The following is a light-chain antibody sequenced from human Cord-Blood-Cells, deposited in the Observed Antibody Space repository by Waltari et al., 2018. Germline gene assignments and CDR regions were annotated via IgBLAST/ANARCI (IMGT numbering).Light chain of an antibody. J-gene: IGLJ3*02. CDR2: DVS. CDR1: SSDVGGYNY. V-gene: IGLV2-11*01. Sequence: QSALTQPRSVSGSPGQSVTISCTGTSSDVGGYNYVSGYQQHPGKAPTRMIYDVSKRPSGVLERFSGSKSGNTASRTISGLQAEDEAEYYCCSYAGSYTWVFGGGTKLTVL. CDR3: CSYAGSYTWV.